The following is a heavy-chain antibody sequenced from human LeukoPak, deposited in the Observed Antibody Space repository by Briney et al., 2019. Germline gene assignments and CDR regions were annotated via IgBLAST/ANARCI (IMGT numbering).Heavy chain of an antibody. CDR2: IRYDGSNK. Sequence: GGSLRLSCAASGFTFSSYGMHWVRQAPGKGLEWVAFIRYDGSNKYYADSVKGRFTISRDNSKNTLYLQMNSLRAEDTAVYYCAKVDPPIRDFWSGYDAFDIWGQGTMVTVSS. V-gene: IGHV3-30*02. J-gene: IGHJ3*02. CDR3: AKVDPPIRDFWSGYDAFDI. D-gene: IGHD3-3*01. CDR1: GFTFSSYG.